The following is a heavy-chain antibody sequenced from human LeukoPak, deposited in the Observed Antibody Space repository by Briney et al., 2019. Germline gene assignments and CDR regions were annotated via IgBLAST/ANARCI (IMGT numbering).Heavy chain of an antibody. CDR3: ASRGRKVRGVLSPFDY. J-gene: IGHJ4*02. CDR2: INHSGST. Sequence: SETLSLTCTVSGGSISSSSYSWGWIRQPPGKGLEWIGEINHSGSTNYNPSLKSRVTISVDTSKNQFSLKLSSVTAADTAVFYCASRGRKVRGVLSPFDYWGQGTLVTVSS. D-gene: IGHD3-10*01. CDR1: GGSISSSSYS. V-gene: IGHV4-39*07.